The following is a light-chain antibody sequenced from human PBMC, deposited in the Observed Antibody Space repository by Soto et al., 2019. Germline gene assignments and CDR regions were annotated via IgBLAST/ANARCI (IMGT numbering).Light chain of an antibody. Sequence: DIQMTQSPSTLSASVVDRVTITCRASQSVSSWLAWYRQKPGKAPELLIYKASNLENGVPSRFSGSGSGTEFTLTISSLQPDDFATYYCQQYDSYSPWMFGQGTKVDNK. J-gene: IGKJ1*01. CDR1: QSVSSW. CDR2: KAS. CDR3: QQYDSYSPWM. V-gene: IGKV1-5*03.